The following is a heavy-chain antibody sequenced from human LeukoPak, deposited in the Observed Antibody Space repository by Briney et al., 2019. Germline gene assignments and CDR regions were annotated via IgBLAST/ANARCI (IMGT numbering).Heavy chain of an antibody. J-gene: IGHJ3*02. CDR3: AIYQQKPTYDILTGYPSPSHAFDI. V-gene: IGHV3-23*01. CDR2: ISGSGGST. Sequence: PGGSLRPSCAASGFTFSSYALRWVRQAPGKALERLSAISGSGGSTYYADSVKGRFTISRDNSKNTLYLQMNRLRAEDTAVYYCAIYQQKPTYDILTGYPSPSHAFDIWGQGTMVTVSS. D-gene: IGHD3-9*01. CDR1: GFTFSSYA.